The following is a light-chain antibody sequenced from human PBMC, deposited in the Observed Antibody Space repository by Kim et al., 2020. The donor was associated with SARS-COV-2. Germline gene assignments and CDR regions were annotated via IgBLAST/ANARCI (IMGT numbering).Light chain of an antibody. Sequence: QSALTQPRSVSGSPGQSVTISCTGTSSDVGGYNYVSWYQQHPGKAPKLMIFDVTKRPSGVPDRFSGSKSGNTASLTISWLQAEDEADYYCCSYAGSYIYVIGTGTKVTVL. V-gene: IGLV2-11*01. CDR3: CSYAGSYIYV. CDR1: SSDVGGYNY. CDR2: DVT. J-gene: IGLJ1*01.